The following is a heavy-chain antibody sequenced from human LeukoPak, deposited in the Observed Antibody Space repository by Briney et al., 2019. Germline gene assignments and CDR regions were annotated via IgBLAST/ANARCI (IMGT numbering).Heavy chain of an antibody. CDR2: IRYDGSNK. CDR3: AKGARSGYCSGGSCSGEVFY. CDR1: GFTFSSYG. J-gene: IGHJ4*02. D-gene: IGHD2-15*01. Sequence: GGSLRLSCAASGFTFSSYGMHWVRQAPGKGLEWVAFIRYDGSNKYYADSVMGRFTISRDNSKNTLYLQMNSLRAEDTAVYYCAKGARSGYCSGGSCSGEVFYWGQGTLVTVSS. V-gene: IGHV3-30*02.